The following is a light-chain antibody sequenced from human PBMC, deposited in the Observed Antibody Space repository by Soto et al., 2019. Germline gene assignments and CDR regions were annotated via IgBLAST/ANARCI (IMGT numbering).Light chain of an antibody. V-gene: IGKV1-39*01. Sequence: DIRMTQSPSFLSASVGDRVTITCRASQTISIYLNWYQVKPGKAPNLLIYGATRLQTGVPSRFTGSGSGTEFSLTITSLQPEDLATYFCQESDSFPYTFGQGTRLEIK. J-gene: IGKJ2*01. CDR2: GAT. CDR3: QESDSFPYT. CDR1: QTISIY.